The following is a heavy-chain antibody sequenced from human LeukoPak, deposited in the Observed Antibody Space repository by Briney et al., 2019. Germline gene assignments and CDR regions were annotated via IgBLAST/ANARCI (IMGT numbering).Heavy chain of an antibody. D-gene: IGHD2-8*01. V-gene: IGHV3-23*01. CDR2: ISGSGGST. CDR1: GFTFSSYA. CDR3: AKAPADIVLMVYALWFDY. Sequence: GGSLRLSCAASGFTFSSYALSWVRQAPGKGLEWVSAISGSGGSTYYADSVKGRFTISRDNSKNTLYLQMNSLRAEDTAVYYCAKAPADIVLMVYALWFDYWGQGTLVTVSS. J-gene: IGHJ4*02.